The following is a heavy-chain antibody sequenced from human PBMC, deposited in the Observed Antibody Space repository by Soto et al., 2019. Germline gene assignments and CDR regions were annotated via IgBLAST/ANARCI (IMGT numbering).Heavy chain of an antibody. CDR1: GFTFDDHG. J-gene: IGHJ4*02. CDR2: ISWNSGSI. CDR3: VRDTSSGWHLKDH. V-gene: IGHV3-9*01. D-gene: IGHD3-9*01. Sequence: EVDLVESGGGLAQPGRSLRLSCVASGFTFDDHGMHWVRQIPGRGLEWVSGISWNSGSIGYAESAKGRFTIFRDNAKNSLYLEMNSLRQEDTALYYCVRDTSSGWHLKDHWGQGVQVSVSS.